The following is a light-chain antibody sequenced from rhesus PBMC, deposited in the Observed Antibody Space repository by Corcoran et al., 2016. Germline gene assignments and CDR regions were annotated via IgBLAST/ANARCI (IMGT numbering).Light chain of an antibody. CDR2: AAS. J-gene: IGKJ1*01. CDR3: QHSYGTPRT. CDR1: ENVNNY. Sequence: DIQMTQSPSSLSASVGDRVTITCRASENVNNYLHWYQQKQGKAPKLLIYAASTLQSGVPSRFSGSGFGTDYTFTISSLQPEDVATYYCQHSYGTPRTFGQGTKVEIK. V-gene: IGKV1-74*01.